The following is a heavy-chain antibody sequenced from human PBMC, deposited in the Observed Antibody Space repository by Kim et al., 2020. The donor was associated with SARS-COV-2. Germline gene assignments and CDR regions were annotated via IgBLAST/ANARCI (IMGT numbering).Heavy chain of an antibody. D-gene: IGHD3-22*01. CDR2: ISSSGGTT. CDR1: GFTFSSYA. J-gene: IGHJ4*02. V-gene: IGHV3-23*01. CDR3: AKGEYYDSSGYRGYFDY. Sequence: GGSLRLSCAASGFTFSSYAMSWVRQAPGKGLEWVSAISSSGGTTYYADSVKGRFTISRDNSKNTLYLQMNSLRAEDTALYYCAKGEYYDSSGYRGYFDYWGQGTLVTVSS.